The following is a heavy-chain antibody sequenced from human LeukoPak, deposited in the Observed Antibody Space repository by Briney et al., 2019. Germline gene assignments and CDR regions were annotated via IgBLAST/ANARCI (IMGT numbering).Heavy chain of an antibody. CDR2: IYYSGST. D-gene: IGHD1-26*01. CDR1: GGAISSYY. Sequence: SETLSLTCTVSGGAISSYYWSWIRQPPGKGLEWIGYIYYSGSTNYNPSLKSRVTISVDTSKNQFSLKLSSVTAADTAVYYCARRTGGSYWNWGQGTLVTVSS. CDR3: ARRTGGSYWN. V-gene: IGHV4-59*08. J-gene: IGHJ4*02.